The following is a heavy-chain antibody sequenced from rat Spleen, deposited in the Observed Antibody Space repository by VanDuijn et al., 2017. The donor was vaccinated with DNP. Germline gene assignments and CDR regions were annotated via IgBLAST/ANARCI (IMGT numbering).Heavy chain of an antibody. V-gene: IGHV5-19*01. J-gene: IGHJ4*01. Sequence: EVQLVESGGGLVQPGRSLKLSCAASGFTFSYYGMAWVRQAPKKGLEWVATISPSGSRTYYADSVRGRFTISRDYARSTLYLQMDSLRSEDTATYYCAREAAGAMDAWGQGTSVTVSS. D-gene: IGHD1-2*01. CDR3: AREAAGAMDA. CDR1: GFTFSYYG. CDR2: ISPSGSRT.